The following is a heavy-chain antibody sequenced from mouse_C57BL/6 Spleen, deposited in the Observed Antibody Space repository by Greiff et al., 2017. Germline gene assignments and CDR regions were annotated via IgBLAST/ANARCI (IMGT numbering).Heavy chain of an antibody. D-gene: IGHD2-4*01. J-gene: IGHJ4*01. Sequence: VKLMESGPELVKPGASVKLSCKASGYTFTSYDINWVKQRPGQGLEWIGWIYPRDGSTKYNEKFKGKATLTVDTSSSTAYMELHSLTSEDSAVYFCARSSDYDAGYAMDYWGQGTSVTVSS. CDR3: ARSSDYDAGYAMDY. CDR1: GYTFTSYD. V-gene: IGHV1-85*01. CDR2: IYPRDGST.